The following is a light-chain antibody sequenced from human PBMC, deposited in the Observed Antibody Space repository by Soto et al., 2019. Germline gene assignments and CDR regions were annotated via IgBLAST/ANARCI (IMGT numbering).Light chain of an antibody. CDR3: QQRSNWRIT. CDR1: QSVSSC. Sequence: EIVLTQSPATLSLSPGERATLSCRASQSVSSCLAWYHQKPGQAPRLLIYDASNRATGIPTRFSGSGSGTDFTLTISSLEPEDFAVYYCQQRSNWRITFGQGTRLEIK. J-gene: IGKJ5*01. CDR2: DAS. V-gene: IGKV3-11*01.